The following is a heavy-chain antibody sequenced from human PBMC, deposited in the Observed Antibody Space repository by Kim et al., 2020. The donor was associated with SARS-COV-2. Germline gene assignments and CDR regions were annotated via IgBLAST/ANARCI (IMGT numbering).Heavy chain of an antibody. CDR3: ATTQDGIAAAGTSLEYFQH. V-gene: IGHV3-30*03. Sequence: GRFTISRDNSKNTLYLQMNSLRAEDTAVYYCATTQDGIAAAGTSLEYFQHWGQGTLVTVSS. J-gene: IGHJ1*01. D-gene: IGHD6-13*01.